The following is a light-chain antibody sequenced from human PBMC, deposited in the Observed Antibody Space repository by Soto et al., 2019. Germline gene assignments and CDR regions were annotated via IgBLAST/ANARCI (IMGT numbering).Light chain of an antibody. CDR3: HQLNSFPIP. CDR1: QGIANF. CDR2: GAS. J-gene: IGKJ3*01. Sequence: IQLTQSPSSLSASVGDRVTISCRASQGIANFLAWYQQKPGKAPKLLIYGASTLQSGVPSRFSGSGSGTAFTLTISSLQPEDFATYYCHQLNSFPIPFGPGTKVDIK. V-gene: IGKV1-9*01.